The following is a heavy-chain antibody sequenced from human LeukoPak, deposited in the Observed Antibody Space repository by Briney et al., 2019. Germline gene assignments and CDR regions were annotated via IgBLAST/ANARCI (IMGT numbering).Heavy chain of an antibody. CDR3: AKPSLGLIDITYFFDH. D-gene: IGHD1-14*01. CDR2: VGVSGDIT. Sequence: PGGSLRLSCAASGFTLSNYAMSWVGQAPGKGLEWVSVVGVSGDITYYADSVKGRFTISRDNSKNTLYLQMNSLRAEDTAVYYCAKPSLGLIDITYFFDHWGQGTLVTVSS. V-gene: IGHV3-23*01. CDR1: GFTLSNYA. J-gene: IGHJ4*02.